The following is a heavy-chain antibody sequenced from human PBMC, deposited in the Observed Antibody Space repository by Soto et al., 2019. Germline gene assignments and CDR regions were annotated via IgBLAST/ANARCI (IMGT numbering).Heavy chain of an antibody. CDR2: IYYSGST. CDR3: ARRIAYYGILTGLAELAPPDY. V-gene: IGHV4-31*03. CDR1: GGSISSGGYY. J-gene: IGHJ4*02. Sequence: QVQLQESGPGLVKPSQTLSLTCTVSGGSISSGGYYWSWIRQHPGKVLEWIGYIYYSGSTYYNPSLQSRVTISVGTSKNQFSLKLRSVTAADSAVYYCARRIAYYGILTGLAELAPPDYWGQGTLVTVSS. D-gene: IGHD3-9*01.